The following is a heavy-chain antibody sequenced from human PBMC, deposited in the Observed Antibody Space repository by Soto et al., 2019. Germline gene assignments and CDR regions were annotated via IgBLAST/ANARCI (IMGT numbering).Heavy chain of an antibody. D-gene: IGHD1-26*01. CDR1: GFSLANFP. CDR2: ISPRGDNI. V-gene: IGHV3-48*02. Sequence: GGSLRLSCVASGFSLANFPMNWVRQTPGKGLEWISYISPRGDNIYYAESVKGRFTISRDNARNSLFLQMNSLRDEDAALYYCAKGLHLIIRWPYYTLSWGQG. J-gene: IGHJ5*02. CDR3: AKGLHLIIRWPYYTLS.